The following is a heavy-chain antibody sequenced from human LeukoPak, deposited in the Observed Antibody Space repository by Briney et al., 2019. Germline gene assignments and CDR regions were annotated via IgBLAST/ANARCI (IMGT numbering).Heavy chain of an antibody. Sequence: SCKASGYTFTGYYMHWVRQAPGKGLEWVAVISFDGSNKYYVDSVKGRFTISRDNSKNTLYLQMNSLRAEDTSVYYCAKGEGMVRGVIMNYWGQGTLVTVSS. D-gene: IGHD3-10*01. V-gene: IGHV3-30*18. CDR2: ISFDGSNK. CDR3: AKGEGMVRGVIMNY. CDR1: GYTFTGYY. J-gene: IGHJ4*02.